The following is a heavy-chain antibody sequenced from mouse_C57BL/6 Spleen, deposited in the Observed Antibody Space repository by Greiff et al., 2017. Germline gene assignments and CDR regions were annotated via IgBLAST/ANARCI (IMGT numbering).Heavy chain of an antibody. CDR2: IYPRSGNT. CDR3: ARGGYGSSYAMDY. Sequence: VQLQQSGAELSRPAASVKLSCKASGYTFTSFGISWVKQRTGQGLDWIGEIYPRSGNTYYNETFQGNATLTAAKSSSTPYIVLLRQTAEDSAVYFCARGGYGSSYAMDYWGQGTSVTVSS. CDR1: GYTFTSFG. V-gene: IGHV1-81*01. J-gene: IGHJ4*01. D-gene: IGHD1-1*01.